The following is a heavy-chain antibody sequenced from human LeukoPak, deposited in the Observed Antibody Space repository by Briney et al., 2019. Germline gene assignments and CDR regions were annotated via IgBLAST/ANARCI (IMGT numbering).Heavy chain of an antibody. D-gene: IGHD5-12*01. CDR3: ARLSNSGYDYYAFDI. Sequence: ASVKVSCKASGYTFTSYGISWVRQAPGQGLEWMGWMNPNSGNTGYAQKFQGRVTMTRNTSISTAYMELSSLRSEDTAVYYCARLSNSGYDYYAFDIWGQGTMVTVSS. J-gene: IGHJ3*02. CDR2: MNPNSGNT. CDR1: GYTFTSYG. V-gene: IGHV1-8*02.